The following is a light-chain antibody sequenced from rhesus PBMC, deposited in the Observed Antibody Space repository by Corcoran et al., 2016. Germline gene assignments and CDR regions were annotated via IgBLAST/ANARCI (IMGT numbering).Light chain of an antibody. CDR2: TAS. J-gene: IGKJ4*01. CDR1: ENVNNY. CDR3: QHGYATPVT. Sequence: DIQMTQSPSSLSASVGDRVTITCRASENVNNYLNWYQQKPGKAPNLLSYTASTLQSGVPSRFTGSGSGTDYTFTISSLQPEDVATYYCQHGYATPVTFGGGTKVELK. V-gene: IGKV1-74*01.